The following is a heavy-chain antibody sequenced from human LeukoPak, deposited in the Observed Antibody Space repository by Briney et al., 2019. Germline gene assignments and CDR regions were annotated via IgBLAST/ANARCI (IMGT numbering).Heavy chain of an antibody. J-gene: IGHJ4*02. CDR3: ASRKLGNDY. V-gene: IGHV4-59*02. D-gene: IGHD7-27*01. Sequence: SESLSLTCTIPAGSVSEYYWSWIRQSPGKGLECIGYIYNTGSTSYSPSLKSRVNISADTSQNQFSLKLSSVTAADTAVYYGASRKLGNDYWGQGTLVTVPS. CDR1: AGSVSEYY. CDR2: IYNTGST.